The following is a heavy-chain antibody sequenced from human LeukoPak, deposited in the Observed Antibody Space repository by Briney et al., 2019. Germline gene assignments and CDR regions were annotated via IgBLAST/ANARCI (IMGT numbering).Heavy chain of an antibody. D-gene: IGHD5-18*01. CDR2: IDPSDSET. Sequence: GESLKISCKASGYSFTSYRIGWGRQMPGKGLEGMGIIDPSDSETRYTPSLQGQVTISVDKSLTTAALQWNSLKASDTAMYYCARQTAMGRSGDYWGQGTLVTVSS. CDR1: GYSFTSYR. CDR3: ARQTAMGRSGDY. V-gene: IGHV5-51*01. J-gene: IGHJ4*02.